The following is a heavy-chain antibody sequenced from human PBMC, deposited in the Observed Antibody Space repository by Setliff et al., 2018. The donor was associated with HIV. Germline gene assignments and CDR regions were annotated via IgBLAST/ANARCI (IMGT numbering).Heavy chain of an antibody. D-gene: IGHD7-27*01. CDR2: ISTSGSTI. CDR1: GFTLSYYS. J-gene: IGHJ4*02. CDR3: AREGPQTGDHSLALF. V-gene: IGHV3-48*03. Sequence: LSLSCAASGFTLSYYSMNWVRQAPGKGLEWISYISTSGSTIYYADSVKGRFTISRDNAKNSLYLQMNSLRSEDTAVYYCAREGPQTGDHSLALFWGQGTVVTSPQ.